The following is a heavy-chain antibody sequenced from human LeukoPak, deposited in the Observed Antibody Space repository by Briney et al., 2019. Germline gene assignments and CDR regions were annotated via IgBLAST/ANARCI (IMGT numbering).Heavy chain of an antibody. J-gene: IGHJ4*02. D-gene: IGHD3-9*01. CDR1: GYTFTSYG. V-gene: IGHV1-18*01. CDR2: ISAYNGNT. CDR3: ARSPLYYDILTGYGN. Sequence: ASVMVSCKASGYTFTSYGISWVRQAPGQGLEWMGWISAYNGNTNYAQKLQGRVTMTTDTSTSTAYMELRSLRSDDTAVYYCARSPLYYDILTGYGNWGQGTLVTVSS.